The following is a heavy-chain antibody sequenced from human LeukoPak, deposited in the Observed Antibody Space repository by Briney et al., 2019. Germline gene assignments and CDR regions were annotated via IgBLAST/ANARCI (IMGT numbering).Heavy chain of an antibody. CDR1: GYTFTGYY. Sequence: GASVKVSCKASGYTFTGYYMHWVRQAPGQGLEWMGWINPNSGGTNYAQKFQDRVTMTRDTSISTAYMELSRLRSDDTAVYYCASPSCDSTSCYGWFDPWGQGTLVTVSS. V-gene: IGHV1-2*02. D-gene: IGHD2-2*01. CDR2: INPNSGGT. J-gene: IGHJ5*02. CDR3: ASPSCDSTSCYGWFDP.